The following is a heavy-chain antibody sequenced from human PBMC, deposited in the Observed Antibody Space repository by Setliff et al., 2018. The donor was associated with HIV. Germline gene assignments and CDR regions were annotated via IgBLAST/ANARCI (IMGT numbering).Heavy chain of an antibody. J-gene: IGHJ5*02. V-gene: IGHV3-21*01. CDR3: ARDRHHSWFDP. Sequence: GGSLRLSCAASGFTFRNYKFNWVRQAPGRGLEWVSSISIGSGGATYADSVKGRFTISRDNAKNTLYLQMNSLRAEDTAVYYCARDRHHSWFDPWGQGTLVTVSS. CDR2: ISIGSGGA. CDR1: GFTFRNYK.